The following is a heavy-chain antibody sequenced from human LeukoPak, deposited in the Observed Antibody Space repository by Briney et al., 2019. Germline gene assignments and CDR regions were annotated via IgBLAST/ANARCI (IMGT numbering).Heavy chain of an antibody. CDR3: AKAAGYYDSSGYRFDAFDI. J-gene: IGHJ3*02. D-gene: IGHD3-22*01. Sequence: QPGRSLRLSCAASGFTFDDYAMPWVRQAPGKGLEWVSGISWNSGSIGYADSVKGRFTISRDNAKNSLYLQMNSLRAEDTALYYCAKAAGYYDSSGYRFDAFDIWGQGTMVTVSS. V-gene: IGHV3-9*01. CDR2: ISWNSGSI. CDR1: GFTFDDYA.